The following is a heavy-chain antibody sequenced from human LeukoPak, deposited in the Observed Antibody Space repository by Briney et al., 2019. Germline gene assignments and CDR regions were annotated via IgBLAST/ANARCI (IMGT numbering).Heavy chain of an antibody. J-gene: IGHJ6*03. CDR2: IYTSGST. CDR1: GGSISSYY. V-gene: IGHV4-4*07. Sequence: SETLSLTCTVSGGSISSYYWSWIRQPAGKGLEWIGRIYTSGSTNYNPSLKSRVTMSVDTSKSQFSLKLRSVTAADTAVYYCARDVTGTTYYYYYMDVWGKGTTVTVSS. D-gene: IGHD1/OR15-1a*01. CDR3: ARDVTGTTYYYYYMDV.